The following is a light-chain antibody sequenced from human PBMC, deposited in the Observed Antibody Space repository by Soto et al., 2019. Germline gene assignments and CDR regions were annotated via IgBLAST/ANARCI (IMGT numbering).Light chain of an antibody. J-gene: IGKJ5*01. Sequence: AIRMTQSPSSLSASTGDRVTITCRASQGISSYLAWYQQKPGKAPKLLIYAASTLQSGVPSRSSGSGSGTDFTLTISCLQSEDFATYYCQQYYSYPITFGQGTRLEIK. CDR1: QGISSY. CDR3: QQYYSYPIT. V-gene: IGKV1-8*01. CDR2: AAS.